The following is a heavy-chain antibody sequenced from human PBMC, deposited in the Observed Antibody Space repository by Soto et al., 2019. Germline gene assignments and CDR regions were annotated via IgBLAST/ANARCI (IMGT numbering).Heavy chain of an antibody. CDR2: IFYSGTA. CDR1: GDSISSSTYY. D-gene: IGHD4-17*01. Sequence: QLQLQESGPGLVKPSETLSLTCSVSGDSISSSTYYWGWIRQPPGKGLEWIGSIFYSGTAFYNPSLKSRVTISVDTSKNQFSLKLTSVTAAEAAVYYCARGGDYLSGTFRYWGQGTLVTVSS. CDR3: ARGGDYLSGTFRY. J-gene: IGHJ4*02. V-gene: IGHV4-39*01.